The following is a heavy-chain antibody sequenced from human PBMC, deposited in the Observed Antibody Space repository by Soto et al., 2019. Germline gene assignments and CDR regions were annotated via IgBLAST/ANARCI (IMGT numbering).Heavy chain of an antibody. J-gene: IGHJ6*02. CDR2: IYSGGST. CDR1: GFTVSSNY. D-gene: IGHD2-15*01. V-gene: IGHV3-66*01. CDR3: DCKSNPYYYYYGMDV. Sequence: EVQLVESGGGLVQPGGSLRLSCAASGFTVSSNYMSWVRQAPGKGLEWVSVIYSGGSTYYADSVKGRFTISRDNSKNTLYLQMNSLRAEDTAVYYCDCKSNPYYYYYGMDVWGQGTTVTVSS.